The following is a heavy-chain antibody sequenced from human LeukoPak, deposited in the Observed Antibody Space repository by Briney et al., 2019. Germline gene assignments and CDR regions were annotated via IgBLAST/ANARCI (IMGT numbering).Heavy chain of an antibody. CDR1: GFTFSSYS. D-gene: IGHD6-19*01. V-gene: IGHV3-23*01. Sequence: GGSLRLSCAASGFTFSSYSMTWVRQAPGKGLEWVSTISGSGGSTDYADSVKGRCSISRDNSKNTLYLQMNSLRVEDTAVYYCAKDSSGWSEDYWGQGTLVTVSS. CDR2: ISGSGGST. J-gene: IGHJ4*02. CDR3: AKDSSGWSEDY.